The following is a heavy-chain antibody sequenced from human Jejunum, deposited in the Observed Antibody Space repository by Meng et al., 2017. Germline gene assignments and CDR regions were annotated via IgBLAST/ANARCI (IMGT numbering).Heavy chain of an antibody. V-gene: IGHV1-2*06. CDR2: INPGGGT. D-gene: IGHD2-15*01. J-gene: IGHJ4*02. Sequence: QVQLVQSGAEVKRPGAAVKVSCKASGYTFTGYSLHWVRQAPGQGLEWMGRINPGGGTNYAQKFQDRVTMTWDTSITTAYMELTWLTSDDTAVYYCAVGKWCKFDKWGQGTLVTVSS. CDR3: AVGKWCKFDK. CDR1: GYTFTGYS.